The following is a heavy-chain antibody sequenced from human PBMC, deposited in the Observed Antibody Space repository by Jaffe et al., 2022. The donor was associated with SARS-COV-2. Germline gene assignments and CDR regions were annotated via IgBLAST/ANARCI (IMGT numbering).Heavy chain of an antibody. CDR1: GFTFSSYA. D-gene: IGHD1-26*01. CDR2: ISYDGSNK. V-gene: IGHV3-30*04. J-gene: IGHJ3*02. Sequence: QVQLVESGGGVVQPGRSLRLSCAASGFTFSSYAMHWVRQAPGKGLEWVALISYDGSNKYYADSVKGRFTISRDNSKNTLYLQMNSLRAEDTAVYYCARESRSNTGAFDNWGQGTMVIVSS. CDR3: ARESRSNTGAFDN.